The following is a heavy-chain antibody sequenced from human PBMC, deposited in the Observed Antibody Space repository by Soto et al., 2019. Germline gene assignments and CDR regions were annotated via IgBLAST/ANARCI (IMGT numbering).Heavy chain of an antibody. CDR1: GGSISSYY. V-gene: IGHV4-59*01. D-gene: IGHD1-26*01. Sequence: QVQLQESGPGLVKPSETLSLTCTVSGGSISSYYWSWIRQPPGKGLEWIGHIYYSGSTNYNPSLKSRVTISIDTSKNQFSLKLSSVTAADTAVYYCARGVDKQWADYWGQGTLVTVSS. CDR3: ARGVDKQWADY. J-gene: IGHJ4*02. CDR2: IYYSGST.